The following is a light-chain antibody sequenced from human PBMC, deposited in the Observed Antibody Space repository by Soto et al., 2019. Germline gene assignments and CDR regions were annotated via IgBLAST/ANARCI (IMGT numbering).Light chain of an antibody. CDR1: SSGVGSYNY. J-gene: IGLJ3*02. CDR2: GVN. Sequence: QSALTQPPSASGSPGQSVTISCTGTSSGVGSYNYVSWYQQHPDKAPKLIIYGVNERPSGVPDRFSGSKSGNTASLTVSGLQAEDEADYYCTSYAGSNNPVVFGGGTKLTVL. CDR3: TSYAGSNNPVV. V-gene: IGLV2-8*01.